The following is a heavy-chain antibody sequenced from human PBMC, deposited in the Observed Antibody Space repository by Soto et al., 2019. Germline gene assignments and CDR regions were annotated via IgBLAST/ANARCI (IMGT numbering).Heavy chain of an antibody. V-gene: IGHV3-30-3*01. CDR3: ARDWSNDYGDPLDY. CDR2: ISYDGSNK. J-gene: IGHJ4*02. Sequence: VQLVESGGGVVQPGRSLRLSCAASGFTFSSYAMHWVRQAPGKGLEWVAVISYDGSNKYYADSVKGRFTISRDNSKNTLYLQMNSLRAEDTAVYYCARDWSNDYGDPLDYWGQGTLVTVSS. CDR1: GFTFSSYA. D-gene: IGHD4-17*01.